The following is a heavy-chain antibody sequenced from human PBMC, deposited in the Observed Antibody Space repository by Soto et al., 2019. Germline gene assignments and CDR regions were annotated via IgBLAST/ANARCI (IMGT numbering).Heavy chain of an antibody. CDR3: ARDAPPPYCSGGSCYSGWCDP. V-gene: IGHV4-39*02. D-gene: IGHD2-15*01. CDR1: GGSISTYNYY. Sequence: PSETLSLTCAVSGGSISTYNYYWGWIRPPPGKGLEWIGSIDYSGSTYYNPSLKSRVTISVDASKNQFSLKVSSGTAADTADYYCARDAPPPYCSGGSCYSGWCDPWGQGTLVTVS. J-gene: IGHJ5*02. CDR2: IDYSGST.